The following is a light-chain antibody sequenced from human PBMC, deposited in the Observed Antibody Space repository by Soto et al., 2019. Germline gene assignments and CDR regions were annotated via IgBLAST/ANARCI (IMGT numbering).Light chain of an antibody. J-gene: IGKJ1*01. V-gene: IGKV2-28*01. CDR3: MQALQTPWT. Sequence: DIVMTQSPLSLPVTPGEPASISCRSSQGLLHSDGYTYLDWYLQRPGQSPQLLICLGSNRASGVPDRLSGSGSGTHFTLTISRVEAEDFGVYYCMQALQTPWTFGQGTRVEVK. CDR1: QGLLHSDGYTY. CDR2: LGS.